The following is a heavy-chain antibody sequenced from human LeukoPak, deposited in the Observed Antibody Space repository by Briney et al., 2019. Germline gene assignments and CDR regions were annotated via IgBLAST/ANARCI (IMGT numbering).Heavy chain of an antibody. CDR1: GYTFTDYY. CDR3: ATIYGGKAPNWFDP. CDR2: VDPEDGET. J-gene: IGHJ5*02. V-gene: IGHV1-69-2*01. Sequence: ASVKVSCKVSGYTFTDYYMHWVQQAPGKGLEWMGLVDPEDGETIYAEKFQGRVTITADTSTDTAYMELSSLRSEDTAVYYCATIYGGKAPNWFDPWGQGTLATVSS. D-gene: IGHD4-23*01.